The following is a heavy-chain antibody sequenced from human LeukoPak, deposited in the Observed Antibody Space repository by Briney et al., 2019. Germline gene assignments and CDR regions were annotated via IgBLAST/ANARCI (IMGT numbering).Heavy chain of an antibody. CDR1: GGPISSSNW. CDR3: ARDRRYYDSSGDYYYYMDV. J-gene: IGHJ6*03. CDR2: IYHSGST. V-gene: IGHV4-4*02. D-gene: IGHD3-22*01. Sequence: SETLSLTCAVSGGPISSSNWWSWVRQPPGKGLEWIGEIYHSGSTNYNPSLKSRVTISVDKSKNQFSLKLSSVTAADTAVYYCARDRRYYDSSGDYYYYMDVWGKGTTVTVSS.